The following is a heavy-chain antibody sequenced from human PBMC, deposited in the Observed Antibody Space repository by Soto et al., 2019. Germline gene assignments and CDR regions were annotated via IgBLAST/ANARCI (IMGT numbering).Heavy chain of an antibody. D-gene: IGHD3-22*01. CDR1: GFTFSSYA. CDR3: VKSRYYDSSGADY. Sequence: HPGGSLRLSCSASGFTFSSYAMHWVRQAPGKGLEYVSAISSNGGSTYYADSVKGRFTISRDNSKNTLYLQMSSLRAEDTAVYYCVKSRYYDSSGADYWGQGTLVTVSS. V-gene: IGHV3-64D*08. J-gene: IGHJ4*02. CDR2: ISSNGGST.